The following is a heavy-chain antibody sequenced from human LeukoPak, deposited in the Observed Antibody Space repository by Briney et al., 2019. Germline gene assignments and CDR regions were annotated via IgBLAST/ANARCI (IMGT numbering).Heavy chain of an antibody. V-gene: IGHV4-59*01. CDR1: GVSIGSYY. CDR3: ARPSRAGYRYTFYY. J-gene: IGHJ4*02. Sequence: PSETLRLSCTVSGVSIGSYYWSWIRQPPGKGLEWIGYIYNSGSTNYSPSLKSRVSISVDTPKNHFSLRLSSVTAADTAVYYCARPSRAGYRYTFYYWGQGNVVTVSS. CDR2: IYNSGST. D-gene: IGHD5-24*01.